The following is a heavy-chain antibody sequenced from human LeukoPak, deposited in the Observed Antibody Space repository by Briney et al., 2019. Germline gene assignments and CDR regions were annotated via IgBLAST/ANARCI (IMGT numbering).Heavy chain of an antibody. V-gene: IGHV4-59*08. CDR2: IYYSGST. J-gene: IGHJ6*02. CDR3: ARQTGSWYISYYYYYGMDV. Sequence: PSETLSLTCTVSGGSISSYYWSWIRQPPGKGLEWIGYIYYSGSTNYNPSLKSRVTISVDTSKNQFSLKLSSVTAADTAVYYCARQTGSWYISYYYYYGMDVWGQGTTVTVSS. D-gene: IGHD6-13*01. CDR1: GGSISSYY.